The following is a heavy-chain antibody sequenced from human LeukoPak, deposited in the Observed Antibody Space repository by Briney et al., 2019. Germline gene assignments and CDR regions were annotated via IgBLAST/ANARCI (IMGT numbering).Heavy chain of an antibody. CDR2: IRSSSTI. J-gene: IGHJ4*02. D-gene: IGHD7-27*01. CDR1: GVTFSDYS. V-gene: IGHV3-48*01. Sequence: PGGSLRLSCAASGVTFSDYSMNWVRQAPGKGLEWVSYIRSSSTIDYADSVKGRFTISRDNAKNSLYLQMNSLRAEDTAVYYCVRDKDWGFDFWGQGTLVTVSS. CDR3: VRDKDWGFDF.